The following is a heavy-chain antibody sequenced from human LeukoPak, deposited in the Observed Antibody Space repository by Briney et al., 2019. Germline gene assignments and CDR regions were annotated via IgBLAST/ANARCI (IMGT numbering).Heavy chain of an antibody. V-gene: IGHV4-34*01. Sequence: SETLSLTCAVCGGSFSGYYWSWIRQPPGKGLEWIGNIYYSGSTYYSPSLKSRVTISVDTSKNHFSLKLSSVTAADTAVYFCARERRDGYRRFDYWGQGTQVTVSS. CDR3: ARERRDGYRRFDY. CDR2: IYYSGST. J-gene: IGHJ4*02. CDR1: GGSFSGYY. D-gene: IGHD5-24*01.